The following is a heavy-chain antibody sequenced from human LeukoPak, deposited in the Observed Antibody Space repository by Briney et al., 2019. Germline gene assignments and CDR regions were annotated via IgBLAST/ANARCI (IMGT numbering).Heavy chain of an antibody. CDR1: GGSISSGGFY. D-gene: IGHD2-15*01. CDR3: ARLPFGTWNSGGSYYFDY. J-gene: IGHJ4*02. CDR2: SYYSGST. Sequence: SETLSLTCTVSGGSISSGGFYWSWIRQHPGQGLEGIVYSYYSGSTYYNPSLKSRVTISVDTSKNQFSLKLSSVTAADTAVYYCARLPFGTWNSGGSYYFDYWGQGTLVTVSS. V-gene: IGHV4-31*03.